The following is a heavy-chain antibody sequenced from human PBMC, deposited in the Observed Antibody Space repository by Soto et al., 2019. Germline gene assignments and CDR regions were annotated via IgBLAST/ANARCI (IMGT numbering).Heavy chain of an antibody. V-gene: IGHV4-39*01. D-gene: IGHD3-9*01. CDR2: VYYSGST. CDR1: GGSISISSYY. Sequence: SETLSLTCSVFGGSISISSYYWGCIRQPPGKGLEWIGSVYYSGSTYYNPSLKSRVTISVDMSKNQFSLKVNSVTAADTAVYYCARRSYYDILTGYYAPFDSWGQGTLVTVSS. J-gene: IGHJ4*02. CDR3: ARRSYYDILTGYYAPFDS.